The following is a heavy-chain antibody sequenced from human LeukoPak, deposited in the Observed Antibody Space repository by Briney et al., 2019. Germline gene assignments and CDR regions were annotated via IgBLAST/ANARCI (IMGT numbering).Heavy chain of an antibody. V-gene: IGHV3-15*01. D-gene: IGHD3-9*01. CDR3: TTDGDGYYDILTGYYKSYYFDY. Sequence: GGSLRLSCAASGFIVSSNYMSWVRQAPGKGLEWVGRIKSKTDGGTTDYAAPVKGRFTISRDDSKNTLYLQMNSLKTEDTAVYYCTTDGDGYYDILTGYYKSYYFDYWGQGTLVTVSS. J-gene: IGHJ4*02. CDR2: IKSKTDGGTT. CDR1: GFIVSSNY.